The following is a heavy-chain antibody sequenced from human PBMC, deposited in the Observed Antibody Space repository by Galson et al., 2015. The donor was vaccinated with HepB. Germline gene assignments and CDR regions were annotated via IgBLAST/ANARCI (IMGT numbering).Heavy chain of an antibody. D-gene: IGHD5-18*01. CDR2: ISYDGDNK. Sequence: SLRLSCAASGFTLRSHGMHWVRQTPGKGLQWVAVISYDGDNKYYADSVKGRFTISRDNSKNTLYLQVNSLRPEDTAVYYCAKGGPARYSYGSALDIWGLGTMVTVSS. V-gene: IGHV3-30*18. CDR3: AKGGPARYSYGSALDI. CDR1: GFTLRSHG. J-gene: IGHJ3*02.